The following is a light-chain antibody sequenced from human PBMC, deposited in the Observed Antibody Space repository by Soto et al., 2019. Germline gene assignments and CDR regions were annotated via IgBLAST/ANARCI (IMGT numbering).Light chain of an antibody. CDR3: QQYGSSGT. V-gene: IGKV3D-20*01. CDR2: DAS. J-gene: IGKJ1*01. CDR1: QSVSSNY. Sequence: ENVLTQSPGTLSLSPGERGTLSCRASQSVSSNYLAWYQQKPGLAPRLLIYDASSRATGIPDRFSGSGSGTDFTLTISRLEPEDFAVYYCQQYGSSGTFGQGTKVDIK.